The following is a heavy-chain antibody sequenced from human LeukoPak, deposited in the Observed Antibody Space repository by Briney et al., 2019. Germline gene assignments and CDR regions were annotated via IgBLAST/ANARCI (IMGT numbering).Heavy chain of an antibody. V-gene: IGHV3-21*01. D-gene: IGHD6-6*01. Sequence: PGGSLRLSCAASGFTFSSYSMNWVRQAPGKGLEWVSSISSSSSYTYYADSVKGRFTISRDNAKNSLYLQMNSLRAEDTAVYYCARSAEQLVYYYMDVWGKGTTVTVSS. CDR2: ISSSSSYT. CDR1: GFTFSSYS. CDR3: ARSAEQLVYYYMDV. J-gene: IGHJ6*03.